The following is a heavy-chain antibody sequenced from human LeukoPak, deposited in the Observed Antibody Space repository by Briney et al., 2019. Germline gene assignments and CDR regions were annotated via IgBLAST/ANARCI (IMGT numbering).Heavy chain of an antibody. J-gene: IGHJ5*02. CDR1: GGTFSSYA. CDR2: IIPIFGTA. CDR3: AREGEQWPVPWFDP. V-gene: IGHV1-69*13. D-gene: IGHD6-19*01. Sequence: ASVTVSCTASGGTFSSYAISWVRQAPGQGLEWMGGIIPIFGTANYAQKFQGRVTITADESTSTAYMELSSLRSEDTAVYYCAREGEQWPVPWFDPWGQGTLVTVSS.